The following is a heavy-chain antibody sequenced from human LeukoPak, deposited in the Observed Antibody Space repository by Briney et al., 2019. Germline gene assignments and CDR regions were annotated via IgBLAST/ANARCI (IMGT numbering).Heavy chain of an antibody. D-gene: IGHD3-10*01. V-gene: IGHV3-23*01. CDR1: GFTFSSCA. Sequence: GGSLRLSCAASGFTFSSCAMNWVRQAPGKGLEWVSAVSGSGGSTYYAGSVRGRFTISRDNSKNTLYLQMNSLRAEDTAIYYCAKRSPHYFDYWGQGTLVTVSS. CDR3: AKRSPHYFDY. CDR2: VSGSGGST. J-gene: IGHJ4*02.